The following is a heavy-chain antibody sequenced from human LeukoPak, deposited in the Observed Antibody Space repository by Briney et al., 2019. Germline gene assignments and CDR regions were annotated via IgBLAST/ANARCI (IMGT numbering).Heavy chain of an antibody. J-gene: IGHJ6*02. CDR3: ARNNGMDV. CDR2: ISYDGSNK. CDR1: GFTFSSYA. Sequence: GRSLRLSCAASGFTFSSYAMHWVRQAPGKGLEWVAVISYDGSNKYYADSVKGRFTIPRDNSKNTLYLQMNSLRAEDTALYHCARNNGMDVWGQGTTVIVSS. V-gene: IGHV3-30-3*01.